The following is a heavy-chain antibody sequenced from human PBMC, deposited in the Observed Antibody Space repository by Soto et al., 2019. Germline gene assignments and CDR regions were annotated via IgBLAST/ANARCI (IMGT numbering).Heavy chain of an antibody. Sequence: QVQLVQSGAEVKKPGASVKVSCKVSGYTFTDYYIHWVRQAPGQGLEWMGWINPNSGATNYAQSFQGRVTMTRDTSISTAYMELSRLRSDDTAVYYCARDPPYSVVLIRPFDYWGQGTLVTVSS. CDR1: GYTFTDYY. D-gene: IGHD3-3*01. CDR3: ARDPPYSVVLIRPFDY. V-gene: IGHV1-2*02. CDR2: INPNSGAT. J-gene: IGHJ4*02.